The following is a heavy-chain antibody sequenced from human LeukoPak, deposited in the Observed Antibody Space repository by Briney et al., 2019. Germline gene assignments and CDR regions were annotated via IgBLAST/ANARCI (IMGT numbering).Heavy chain of an antibody. V-gene: IGHV3-48*01. CDR2: ITYSGSET. CDR3: VRDLAVAAS. Sequence: GGSLRLSCEVSGFTFSSYAMSWVRQAPGKGLEWLSYITYSGSETHYADSVRGRFTISRDNGKDSLYLQMNSLRADDTAVYYCVRDLAVAASWGRGTLVTVSS. CDR1: GFTFSSYA. J-gene: IGHJ5*02. D-gene: IGHD6-19*01.